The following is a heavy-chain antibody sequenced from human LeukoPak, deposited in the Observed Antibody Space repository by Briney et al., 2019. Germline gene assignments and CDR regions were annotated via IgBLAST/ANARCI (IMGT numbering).Heavy chain of an antibody. CDR3: ARDVEGRDGYNYDYYYYMDV. CDR2: ISSSSSTI. V-gene: IGHV3-48*01. D-gene: IGHD5-24*01. J-gene: IGHJ6*03. CDR1: GFTFSSYS. Sequence: GGSLRLSRAASGFTFSSYSMNWVRQAPGKGLEWVSYISSSSSTIYYADSVKGRFTISRDNAKNSLYLQMNSLRAEDTAVYYCARDVEGRDGYNYDYYYYMDVWGKGTTVTVSS.